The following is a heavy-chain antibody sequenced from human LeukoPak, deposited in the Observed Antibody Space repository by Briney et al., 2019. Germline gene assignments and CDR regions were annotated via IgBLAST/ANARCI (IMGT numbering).Heavy chain of an antibody. V-gene: IGHV4-61*02. CDR1: GGSISSGSYY. CDR3: ARAGERGRNGYDDAFDI. J-gene: IGHJ3*02. CDR2: IYTSGST. D-gene: IGHD6-13*01. Sequence: SETLSLTCTVSGGSISSGSYYRSWIRQPAGKGLEWIGRIYTSGSTTYNPSLKSRLTISVDTSKNQFSLKLSSVTAADTAIYYCARAGERGRNGYDDAFDIWGQGTVVTVSS.